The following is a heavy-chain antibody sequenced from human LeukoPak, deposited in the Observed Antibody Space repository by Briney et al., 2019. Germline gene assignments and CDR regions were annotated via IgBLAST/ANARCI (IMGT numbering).Heavy chain of an antibody. Sequence: SETLSLTCSVSGGSISSYYWSWIRQPPGKGLKWIGYIYYSGSTNYNPSLKSRVTISVDTSKNQFSLKLSCVTAADTAVYYCARSLPSIVVVPAAAMGYFDLWGRGTLVTVSS. CDR3: ARSLPSIVVVPAAAMGYFDL. D-gene: IGHD2-2*01. CDR1: GGSISSYY. V-gene: IGHV4-59*01. CDR2: IYYSGST. J-gene: IGHJ2*01.